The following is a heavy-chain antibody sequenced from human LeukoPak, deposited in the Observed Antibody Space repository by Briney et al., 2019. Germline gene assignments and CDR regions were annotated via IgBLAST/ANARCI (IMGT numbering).Heavy chain of an antibody. D-gene: IGHD3-10*01. Sequence: GASVKVSCKASGYTFTSYDINWVRQATGQGLEWMGWMNPNSGNTGYAQRFQDRVTMTTDTSTTTAYMELRSLRSDDTAMYYCARDHEDVYGSGSYKLWGQGTRVTVSS. V-gene: IGHV1-8*01. J-gene: IGHJ4*02. CDR3: ARDHEDVYGSGSYKL. CDR1: GYTFTSYD. CDR2: MNPNSGNT.